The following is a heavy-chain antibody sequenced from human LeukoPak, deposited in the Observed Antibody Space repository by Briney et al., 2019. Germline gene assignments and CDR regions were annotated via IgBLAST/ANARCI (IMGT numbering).Heavy chain of an antibody. CDR2: ISSSSSYI. V-gene: IGHV3-21*01. J-gene: IGHJ4*02. CDR3: ARDVEPDY. D-gene: IGHD1-26*01. Sequence: PGGSLRLSXAASGFNFSSYSMNWVRQAPGKGLEWVSSISSSSSYIYYADSVKGRFPISRDNAKNSLYLQMNSLRPEGPAVYYCARDVEPDYWGQGTLVTVSS. CDR1: GFNFSSYS.